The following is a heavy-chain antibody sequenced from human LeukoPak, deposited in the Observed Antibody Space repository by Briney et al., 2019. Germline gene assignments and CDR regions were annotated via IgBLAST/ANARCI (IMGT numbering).Heavy chain of an antibody. CDR1: GGSISNYY. V-gene: IGHV4-4*07. J-gene: IGHJ3*02. D-gene: IGHD2-2*01. CDR2: IYATGST. Sequence: PSETLSLTCTVSGGSISNYYWNWIRQPAGKGLEWIGRIYATGSTNYNPSLKSRVTMSVDTSKNQFSLNLSSVTAADTAVYYCARALEYQLLRPHAFDIWGQGTMVAVSS. CDR3: ARALEYQLLRPHAFDI.